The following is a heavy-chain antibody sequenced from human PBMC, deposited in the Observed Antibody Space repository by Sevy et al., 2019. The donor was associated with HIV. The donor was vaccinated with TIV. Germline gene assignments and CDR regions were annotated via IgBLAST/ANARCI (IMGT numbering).Heavy chain of an antibody. D-gene: IGHD6-6*01. V-gene: IGHV3-72*01. Sequence: GGSLRLSCAASGFTFSDHDIDWVRQAPGKGLKWVGRSSNKPNGYTTQYAASVKGRFAISRDDSKRSLFLQMSSLKTEDTAVYFCARSSIAASGLFDYWGPRTLVTVSS. CDR3: ARSSIAASGLFDY. CDR1: GFTFSDHD. J-gene: IGHJ4*02. CDR2: SSNKPNGYTT.